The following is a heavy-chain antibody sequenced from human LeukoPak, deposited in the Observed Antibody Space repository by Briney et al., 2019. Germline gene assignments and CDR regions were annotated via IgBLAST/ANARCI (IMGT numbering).Heavy chain of an antibody. CDR1: GYTXTTYG. V-gene: IGHV1-18*01. D-gene: IGHD6-13*01. Sequence: ASVKVSCKASGYTXTTYGISWARQAPGQGLEWMGWISGYNDYTNYAQKFQGRVTMRTDISTSTVYMELRSLGSDDTAVYYCAKDGRGHLDGSSWYLGNWFDPWGQGTLVTVSS. CDR3: AKDGRGHLDGSSWYLGNWFDP. J-gene: IGHJ5*02. CDR2: ISGYNDYT.